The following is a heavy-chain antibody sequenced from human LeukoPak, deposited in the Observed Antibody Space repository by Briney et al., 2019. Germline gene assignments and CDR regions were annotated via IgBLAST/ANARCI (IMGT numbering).Heavy chain of an antibody. V-gene: IGHV1-18*01. Sequence: ASVKVSCKASGYTFTSYGISWVRQAPGQGLEWMGWISAYNDSTNYAQKLQGRVTMTTYTSTSTAYMELRSLRSDDTAVYYCARNHSGTSFDYWGQGTLVTVSS. CDR1: GYTFTSYG. J-gene: IGHJ4*02. CDR3: ARNHSGTSFDY. D-gene: IGHD1-26*01. CDR2: ISAYNDST.